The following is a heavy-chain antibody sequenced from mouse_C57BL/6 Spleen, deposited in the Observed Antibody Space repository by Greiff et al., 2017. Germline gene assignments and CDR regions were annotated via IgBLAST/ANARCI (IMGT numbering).Heavy chain of an antibody. CDR3: AREMAWNDYLDY. Sequence: VQLQQPGAELVKPGASVKLSCKASGYTFTSYWMQWVKQRPGTGLEWIGEIDPSDSYPNYNQKFKGKATLTVDTSASTAYMQLSSLTSEDSAVYCCAREMAWNDYLDYWGQGTSLTVSS. D-gene: IGHD2-3*01. CDR2: IDPSDSYP. V-gene: IGHV1-50*01. J-gene: IGHJ2*02. CDR1: GYTFTSYW.